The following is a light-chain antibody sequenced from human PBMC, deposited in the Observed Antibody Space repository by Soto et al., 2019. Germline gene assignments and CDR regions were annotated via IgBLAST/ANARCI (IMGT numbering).Light chain of an antibody. CDR3: MQETQFPFT. CDR1: QSLVHSDGNTY. V-gene: IGKV2-24*01. CDR2: KVS. Sequence: DIELIQTPLSSPVTFGQPASISCRSGQSLVHSDGNTYLSWLQQRPGQPPRLLIYKVSNRFSAVPDRFSGSWTGTDFTLKIARVEAEDVGTYYCMQETQFPFTFGGGTKVDIK. J-gene: IGKJ4*01.